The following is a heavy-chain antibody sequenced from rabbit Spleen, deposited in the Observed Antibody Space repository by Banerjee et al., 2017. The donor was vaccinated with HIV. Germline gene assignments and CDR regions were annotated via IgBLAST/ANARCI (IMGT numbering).Heavy chain of an antibody. CDR1: GIDFSSSYW. CDR2: IYTGNGKT. J-gene: IGHJ4*01. Sequence: QSLEESGGDLVKPGASLTLTCTASGIDFSSSYWICWVRQAPGKGLEWIGCIYTGNGKTYYASWAKGRFTISKSSSTTVTLQMTSLTAADTATYFCARDAGTGYGAYFSLWGPGTLVTVS. D-gene: IGHD8-1*01. V-gene: IGHV1S40*01. CDR3: ARDAGTGYGAYFSL.